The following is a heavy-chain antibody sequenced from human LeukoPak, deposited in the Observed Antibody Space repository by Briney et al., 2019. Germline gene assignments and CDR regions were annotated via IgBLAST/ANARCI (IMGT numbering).Heavy chain of an antibody. CDR1: RFTFSTYA. J-gene: IGHJ6*02. CDR3: AKDGCGCSGGSCYRWYYFGMDV. D-gene: IGHD2-15*01. V-gene: IGHV3-23*01. Sequence: GGSLRLSCAASRFTFSTYAMAWVRQVPGRGLEWVSAISGSGGSTFYADSVKGRFTISRDNSNNMLYLQMNSLRAEDTAVYYCAKDGCGCSGGSCYRWYYFGMDVWGQGTTVTVSS. CDR2: ISGSGGST.